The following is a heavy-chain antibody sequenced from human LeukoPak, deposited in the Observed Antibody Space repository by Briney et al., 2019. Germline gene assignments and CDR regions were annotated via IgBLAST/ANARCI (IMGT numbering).Heavy chain of an antibody. CDR1: GFTFSSHA. CDR2: ICGGGGST. CDR3: ARSSSGFLDFDY. V-gene: IGHV3-23*01. Sequence: TGGSLRLSCAASGFTFSSHAMSWVRQAPGKGLEWVSAICGGGGSTYYADSVKGRFTISRDNSQNTLYLQMNSLRAEDTAEYYCARSSSGFLDFDYWGQGTLVTVSS. J-gene: IGHJ4*02. D-gene: IGHD6-19*01.